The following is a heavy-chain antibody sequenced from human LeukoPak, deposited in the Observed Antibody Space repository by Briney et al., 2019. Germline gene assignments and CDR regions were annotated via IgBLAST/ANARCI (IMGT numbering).Heavy chain of an antibody. CDR3: ARRPSRYYYYYMDV. V-gene: IGHV3-30*03. J-gene: IGHJ6*03. CDR1: GFTFSSYG. Sequence: PGGSLRLSCAASGFTFSSYGMHWVRQAPGKGLEWVAVISYDGSNKYYADSVKGRFTISRDNAKNSLYLQMNSLRAEDTALYYCARRPSRYYYYYMDVWGKGTTVTVSS. CDR2: ISYDGSNK. D-gene: IGHD2-2*01.